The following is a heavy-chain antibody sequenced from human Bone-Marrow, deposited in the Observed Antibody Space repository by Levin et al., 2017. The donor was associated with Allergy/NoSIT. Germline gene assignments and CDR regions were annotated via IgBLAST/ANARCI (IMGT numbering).Heavy chain of an antibody. CDR2: ISGSGETT. V-gene: IGHV3-23*01. D-gene: IGHD1/OR15-1a*01. CDR3: ARTTPAINTISPYYYYYQGMDV. CDR1: GFTFNNYA. J-gene: IGHJ6*02. Sequence: GESLKISCEVSGFTFNNYAMTWVRQAPGKGLEWVSTISGSGETTYYADAVKGRFTVSRDNSKSTLYLQFTILRAEDTAVYFWARTTPAINTISPYYYYYQGMDVWGQGTTVTV.